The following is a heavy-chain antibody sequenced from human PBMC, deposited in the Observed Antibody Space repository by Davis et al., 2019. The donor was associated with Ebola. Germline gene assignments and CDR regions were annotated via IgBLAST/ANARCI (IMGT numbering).Heavy chain of an antibody. V-gene: IGHV3-73*01. D-gene: IGHD6-13*01. J-gene: IGHJ6*02. Sequence: GESLKISCAASGFTFSGSAMHWVRQASGKGLEWVGRIRSKANSYATAYAASVKGRFTISRDDSKNTAYLQMNSLRAEDTAVYYCARHLQGYSSSWLPYYYGMDVWGQGTTVTVSS. CDR3: ARHLQGYSSSWLPYYYGMDV. CDR1: GFTFSGSA. CDR2: IRSKANSYAT.